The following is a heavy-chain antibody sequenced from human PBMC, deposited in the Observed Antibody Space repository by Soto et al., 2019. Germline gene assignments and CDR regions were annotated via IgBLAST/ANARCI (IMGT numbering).Heavy chain of an antibody. D-gene: IGHD5-18*01. J-gene: IGHJ3*02. Sequence: LRLSCVASGFTFSRYWMNWVRQAPGKGLEWVANIKQDGTEKNYVDSVKGRFTISRDNARKSLYLQMDSLRAEDTAVYFCARGDTPMITGMDSFDIWGQGTMVTVSS. CDR3: ARGDTPMITGMDSFDI. CDR2: IKQDGTEK. CDR1: GFTFSRYW. V-gene: IGHV3-7*01.